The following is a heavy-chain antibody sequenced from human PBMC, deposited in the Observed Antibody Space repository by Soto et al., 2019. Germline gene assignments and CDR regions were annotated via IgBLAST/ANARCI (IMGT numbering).Heavy chain of an antibody. V-gene: IGHV1-69*13. Sequence: SVKVSCKASGGTFSSYAIIWVRQAPGQGLEWMGGIIPIFGTADYAQKFQGRVTITADESTSAAYMELSSLRSEDTAVYYCARANSGPTYYYYYGMDVWGQGTTVTVSS. CDR1: GGTFSSYA. CDR2: IIPIFGTA. CDR3: ARANSGPTYYYYYGMDV. J-gene: IGHJ6*02. D-gene: IGHD5-12*01.